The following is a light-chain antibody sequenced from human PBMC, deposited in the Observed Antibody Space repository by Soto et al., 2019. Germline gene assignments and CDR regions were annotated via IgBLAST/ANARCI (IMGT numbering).Light chain of an antibody. J-gene: IGKJ1*01. CDR1: QNILYNSNNKNY. CDR3: QQYYTSPTWT. Sequence: DIVMTQSPDSLAVSLGERATINCKSSQNILYNSNNKNYVAWYQQKPGQPPKLLIYWASIRESGVPDRVSGSGSGADFTLTSSTLQAEDVAVYYCQQYYTSPTWTFGQGTKVEIK. CDR2: WAS. V-gene: IGKV4-1*01.